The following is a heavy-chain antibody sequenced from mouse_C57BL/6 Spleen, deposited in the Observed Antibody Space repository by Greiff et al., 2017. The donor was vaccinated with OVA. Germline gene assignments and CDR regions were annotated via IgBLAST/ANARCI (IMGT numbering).Heavy chain of an antibody. D-gene: IGHD1-1*01. CDR2: ISSGGSCT. CDR3: AIRTTVQAMDY. Sequence: EVQVVESGGDLVKPGGSLKLSCAASGFTFSSYGMSWVRQTPDKRLEWVATISSGGSCTYYPDNVKGRFTISRDNAKNTLYLQMSSLKSEDTAMYYCAIRTTVQAMDYWGQGTSVTFSS. V-gene: IGHV5-6*01. J-gene: IGHJ4*01. CDR1: GFTFSSYG.